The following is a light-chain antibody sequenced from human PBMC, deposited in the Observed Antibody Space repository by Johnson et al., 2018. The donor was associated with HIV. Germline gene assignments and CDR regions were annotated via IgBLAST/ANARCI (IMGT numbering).Light chain of an antibody. CDR1: SSNIGSNT. V-gene: IGLV1-44*01. CDR3: AAWDDSLSYV. Sequence: SVLTQPPSASGTPGQRVTISCSGSSSNIGSNTVNWYQQLPGTAPKLLLYSNNQRPSGVPDRFSGSKSGTSASLAISGLQSEDEADYYCAAWDDSLSYVFGTGTKVTVL. J-gene: IGLJ1*01. CDR2: SNN.